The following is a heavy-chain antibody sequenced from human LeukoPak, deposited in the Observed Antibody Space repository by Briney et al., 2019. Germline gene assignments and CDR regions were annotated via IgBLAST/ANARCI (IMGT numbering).Heavy chain of an antibody. CDR1: GYTFTSYG. D-gene: IGHD3-9*01. CDR2: ISAYNSNT. Sequence: ASVKVSCKASGYTFTSYGISWVRQAPGQGLEWRGWISAYNSNTNYAQKLQGRVTMTTDTSTSTAYMELRSLRSDDTAVYYCARGRRYFDWSDFDYWGQGTLVTVSS. CDR3: ARGRRYFDWSDFDY. V-gene: IGHV1-18*01. J-gene: IGHJ4*02.